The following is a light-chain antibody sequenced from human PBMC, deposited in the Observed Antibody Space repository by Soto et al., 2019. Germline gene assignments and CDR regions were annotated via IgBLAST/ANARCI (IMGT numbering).Light chain of an antibody. CDR1: QTISSW. J-gene: IGKJ1*01. Sequence: QMTQSPSSLSASVGDRVTISCRASQTISSWLAWYQQKPGKAPKLLIYKASTLKSGVPSRFSGSGSGTEFTLTISSLQPDDFATYYCQHYDSYSEAFGQGTKVDIK. CDR3: QHYDSYSEA. V-gene: IGKV1-5*03. CDR2: KAS.